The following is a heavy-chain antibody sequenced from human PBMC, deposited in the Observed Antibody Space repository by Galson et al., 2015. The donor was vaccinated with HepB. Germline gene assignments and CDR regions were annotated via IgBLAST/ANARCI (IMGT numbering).Heavy chain of an antibody. Sequence: SLRLSCAASGFTFSSYAMSWVRQAPGKGLEWVSGISGSGGSTYYADSVKGRFTISRDNSKNTLFLQMHSLRAEDTAVYYCSSKWRHYYYYGMNVWGQGTTVTVSS. J-gene: IGHJ6*02. CDR1: GFTFSSYA. CDR2: ISGSGGST. D-gene: IGHD2-8*01. V-gene: IGHV3-23*01. CDR3: SSKWRHYYYYGMNV.